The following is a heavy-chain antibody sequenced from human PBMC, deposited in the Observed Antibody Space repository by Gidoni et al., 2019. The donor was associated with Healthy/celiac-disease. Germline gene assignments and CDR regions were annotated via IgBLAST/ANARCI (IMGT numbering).Heavy chain of an antibody. J-gene: IGHJ6*03. V-gene: IGHV4-39*01. Sequence: QLQLQESGPGLVKPSETLSLTCTVSGGSISSSSYYWGWIRQPPGKGLEWIGSIYYSGSTYYNPSLKSRVTISVDTSKNHFSLKLSSVTAADTAVYYCARHGGTKLLAHMDVWGKGTTVTVSS. CDR3: ARHGGTKLLAHMDV. CDR1: GGSISSSSYY. D-gene: IGHD1-7*01. CDR2: IYYSGST.